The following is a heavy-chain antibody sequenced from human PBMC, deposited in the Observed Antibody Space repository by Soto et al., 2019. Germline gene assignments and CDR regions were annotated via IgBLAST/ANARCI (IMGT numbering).Heavy chain of an antibody. CDR3: ARTQDYYDSSGYYYFDY. J-gene: IGHJ4*02. D-gene: IGHD3-22*01. CDR1: GFTFSSYS. CDR2: ISSSSSTI. Sequence: GGSLRLSCAASGFTFSSYSMNWVRQAPGKGLEWVSYISSSSSTIYYADSVKGRFTISRDNAKNSLYLQMNSLRDEDTAVYYCARTQDYYDSSGYYYFDYWGQGTMVTVSS. V-gene: IGHV3-48*02.